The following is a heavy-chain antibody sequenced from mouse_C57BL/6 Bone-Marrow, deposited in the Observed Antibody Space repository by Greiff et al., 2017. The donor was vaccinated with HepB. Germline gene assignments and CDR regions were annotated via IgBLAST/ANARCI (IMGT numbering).Heavy chain of an antibody. CDR2: IDPNSGGT. CDR3: AYSNYGGEYYFGY. CDR1: GYTFTSYW. D-gene: IGHD2-5*01. V-gene: IGHV1-72*01. J-gene: IGHJ2*01. Sequence: QVQLQQPGAELVKPGASVKLSCKASGYTFTSYWMHWVQQGPGRGLEWIGRIDPNSGGTKYNEKFKSKATLTVDKPSSTAYMQLSSLTSEDSAFYYGAYSNYGGEYYFGYWGEGTTRTVSS.